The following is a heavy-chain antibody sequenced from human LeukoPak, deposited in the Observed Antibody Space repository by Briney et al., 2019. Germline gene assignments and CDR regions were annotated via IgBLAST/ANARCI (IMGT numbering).Heavy chain of an antibody. CDR2: ISGSGGST. J-gene: IGHJ4*02. CDR3: AVASSSTWYRFDY. Sequence: PGGSLRLSCAASGFTFSSYAMGWVRQAPGKGLERVSVISGSGGSTHYADSVKGRFTISRDNSKNTLYLQINSLRAEDTAVYYCAVASSSTWYRFDYWGQGTLVTVSS. CDR1: GFTFSSYA. D-gene: IGHD6-13*01. V-gene: IGHV3-23*01.